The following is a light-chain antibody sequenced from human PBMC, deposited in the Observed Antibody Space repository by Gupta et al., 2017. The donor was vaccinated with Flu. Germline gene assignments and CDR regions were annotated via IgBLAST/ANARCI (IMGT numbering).Light chain of an antibody. V-gene: IGLV1-47*01. J-gene: IGLJ3*02. CDR3: AAWDDSLSGRV. CDR1: SSNIGSNY. Sequence: QSVLTQTPSASGTPGQRVTISCSGSSSNIGSNYVYWYQQLPGTSPKLLIYRNNQRPAGVPYRFSGSKSGTSASLAISGLRSEDEADYYCAAWDDSLSGRVFGGGTKLTVL. CDR2: RNN.